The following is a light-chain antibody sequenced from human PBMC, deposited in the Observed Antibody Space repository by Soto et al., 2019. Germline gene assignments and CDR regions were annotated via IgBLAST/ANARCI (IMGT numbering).Light chain of an antibody. J-gene: IGLJ3*02. CDR3: CSYAGSYTWL. CDR2: DVS. Sequence: QSALTQPRSVSGSPGQSVTISCTGTSSDFGGYNFVSWYQQHPGKAPKLMIYDVSKRPSGVPDRFSGDKSGNTASLTISGLQAEDEADYYCCSYAGSYTWLFGGGTKLTVL. CDR1: SSDFGGYNF. V-gene: IGLV2-11*01.